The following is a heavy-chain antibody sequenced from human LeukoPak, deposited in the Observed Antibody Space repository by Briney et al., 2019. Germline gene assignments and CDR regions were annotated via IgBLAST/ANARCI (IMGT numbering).Heavy chain of an antibody. V-gene: IGHV4-4*07. CDR3: AREATCTNGVCNDY. J-gene: IGHJ4*02. D-gene: IGHD2-8*01. CDR1: GGSISSYY. CDR2: IYTSGST. Sequence: SETLALTCTVSGGSISSYYWSWIRQPDGKGLEWIGRIYTSGSTNYNPSLKSRVTMSVDTSKNQFSLKLSSVTAADTAVYYCAREATCTNGVCNDYWGQGTLVTVSS.